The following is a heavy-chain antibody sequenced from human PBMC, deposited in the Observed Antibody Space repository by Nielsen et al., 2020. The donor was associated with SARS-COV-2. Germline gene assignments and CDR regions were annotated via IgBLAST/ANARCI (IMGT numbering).Heavy chain of an antibody. CDR2: IYSGGSST. D-gene: IGHD2-2*01. CDR3: AKDGEEYCTSTSCSDVGYYYFGMDV. V-gene: IGHV3-23*03. Sequence: GGSLRLSCAASGFTFRRYGLSWVRQAPGKGLEWVSVIYSGGSSTYYADSVKGRFTISRDNSKSTLYLQMNSLRAEDTAVYYCAKDGEEYCTSTSCSDVGYYYFGMDVWGHGTTVTVSS. CDR1: GFTFRRYG. J-gene: IGHJ6*02.